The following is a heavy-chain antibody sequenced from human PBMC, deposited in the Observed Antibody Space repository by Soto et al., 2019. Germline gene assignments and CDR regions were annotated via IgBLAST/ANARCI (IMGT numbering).Heavy chain of an antibody. V-gene: IGHV3-48*03. Sequence: EVPLVESGGGLLQPGGSLRLSCAASGFTFSSYEMNWVRQAPGKGLEWVSYISSTGNTIYYADSVKGRFTISRDNAKNSLYLQMTSLRAEDTAVYFCARAPYGDYFDYWGQGTLVTVSS. J-gene: IGHJ4*02. CDR1: GFTFSSYE. CDR3: ARAPYGDYFDY. CDR2: ISSTGNTI. D-gene: IGHD4-17*01.